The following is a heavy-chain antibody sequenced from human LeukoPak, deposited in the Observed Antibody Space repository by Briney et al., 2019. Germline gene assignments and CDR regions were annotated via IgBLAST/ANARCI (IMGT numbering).Heavy chain of an antibody. V-gene: IGHV3-11*01. CDR3: ARELSVRLRYNSGSYFDY. D-gene: IGHD6-25*01. CDR1: GFTFTDHY. CDR2: IDNSGSAT. Sequence: GGSLRLSSAASGFTFTDHYMTWIRQTPGKGLEWLSYIDNSGSATYYVDSVKGRFTISRDNTKKSLYLQMNNLRAEDTAVYYCARELSVRLRYNSGSYFDYWGQGALVTVSS. J-gene: IGHJ4*02.